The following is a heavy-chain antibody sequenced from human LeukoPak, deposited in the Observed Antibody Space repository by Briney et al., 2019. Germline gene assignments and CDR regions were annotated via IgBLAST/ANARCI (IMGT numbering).Heavy chain of an antibody. CDR2: ISSSSSYI. CDR1: GFTFSSYS. Sequence: GGSLRLSCAASGFTFSSYSMNWVRQAPGKGLEWVSSISSSSSYIYYADSVKGRFTISRDNAKNSLYLQMNSLRAEDTAVYYCARDGQRDGYNLYYYYYGMDVWGQGTTVTVSS. J-gene: IGHJ6*02. D-gene: IGHD5-24*01. V-gene: IGHV3-21*01. CDR3: ARDGQRDGYNLYYYYYGMDV.